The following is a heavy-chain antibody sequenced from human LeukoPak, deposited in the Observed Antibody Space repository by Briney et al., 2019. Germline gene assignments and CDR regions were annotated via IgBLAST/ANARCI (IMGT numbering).Heavy chain of an antibody. V-gene: IGHV4-30-4*01. D-gene: IGHD3-22*01. CDR1: GGSISIGDYY. J-gene: IGHJ4*02. CDR2: IYYSGST. Sequence: PSETLSLTCTVSGGSISIGDYYWSWIRQPPGKGLEWIGYIYYSGSTYYNPSLKSRVTISVDMSKNQFSLKLSSVTAADTAVYYCARFPADYYDSSGPFDYWGQGTLVTVSS. CDR3: ARFPADYYDSSGPFDY.